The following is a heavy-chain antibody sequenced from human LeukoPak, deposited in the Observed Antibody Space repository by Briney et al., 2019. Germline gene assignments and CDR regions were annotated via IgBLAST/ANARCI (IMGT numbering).Heavy chain of an antibody. CDR3: ARRYGDCEVPGAFDI. V-gene: IGHV4-30-4*08. CDR1: GGSITNNY. D-gene: IGHD4-17*01. CDR2: IYYSGST. Sequence: SETLSLTCSVSGGSITNNYWSWIRQPPGKGLEWIGYIYYSGSTYYNPSLKSRVTISVDTSKNQFSLKLSSVTAADTAVYYCARRYGDCEVPGAFDIWGRGTMVTVSS. J-gene: IGHJ3*02.